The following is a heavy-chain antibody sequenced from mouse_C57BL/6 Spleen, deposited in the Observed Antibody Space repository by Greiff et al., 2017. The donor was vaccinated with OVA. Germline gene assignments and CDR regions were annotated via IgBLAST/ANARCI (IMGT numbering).Heavy chain of an antibody. J-gene: IGHJ4*01. CDR1: GFTFSDYY. CDR2: INYDGSST. CDR3: ARDGTYYGSSYGNAMDY. Sequence: EVQLVESEGGLVQPGSSMKLSCTASGFTFSDYYMAWVRQVPEKGLEWVANINYDGSSTYYLDSLKSRFIISRDNAKNILYLQMSSLKSEDTATYYCARDGTYYGSSYGNAMDYWGQGTSVTVSS. D-gene: IGHD1-1*01. V-gene: IGHV5-16*01.